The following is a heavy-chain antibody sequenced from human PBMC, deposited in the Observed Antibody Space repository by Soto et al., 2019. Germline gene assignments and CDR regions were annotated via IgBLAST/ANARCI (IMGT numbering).Heavy chain of an antibody. J-gene: IGHJ6*02. D-gene: IGHD3-16*01. Sequence: GSLRLSCAASGFSFSTYLMSWVRQAPGKGLEWVANIKQGGNEKFYVDSVKGRFTISRDNDKKSLYLQMDSLRVEDTAVYYCVGALTYEVPYYYYGMDVWGQGTTVTVSS. CDR2: IKQGGNEK. V-gene: IGHV3-7*01. CDR1: GFSFSTYL. CDR3: VGALTYEVPYYYYGMDV.